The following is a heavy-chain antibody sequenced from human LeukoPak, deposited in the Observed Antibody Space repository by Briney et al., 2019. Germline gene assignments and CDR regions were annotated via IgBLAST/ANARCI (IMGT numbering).Heavy chain of an antibody. CDR2: IDPTGGTT. V-gene: IGHV1-46*01. CDR3: ARAVDTAMVTVKYYFDY. D-gene: IGHD5-18*01. Sequence: ASVKVSCKASGYTFTNYYIHWVRQAPGQGREWMGIIDPTGGTTSSAQKFQDRLTMTRDTSTSTAYMELRSLRSDDTAVYYCARAVDTAMVTVKYYFDYWGQGTLVTVSS. CDR1: GYTFTNYY. J-gene: IGHJ4*02.